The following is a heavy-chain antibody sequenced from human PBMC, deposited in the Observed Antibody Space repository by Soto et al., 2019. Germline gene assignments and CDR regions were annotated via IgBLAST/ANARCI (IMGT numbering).Heavy chain of an antibody. CDR2: IWYDGSNK. J-gene: IGHJ6*02. V-gene: IGHV3-33*01. CDR3: ARVQGYCSGGSCSYYYYGMDV. D-gene: IGHD2-15*01. CDR1: GFTFSSYG. Sequence: QVQLVESGGGVVQPGRSLRLSCAASGFTFSSYGMHWVRQAPGKGLEWVAVIWYDGSNKYYADSVKGRFTISRDNSKNTVYLQMNSLRAEDTAVYYCARVQGYCSGGSCSYYYYGMDVWGQGTTVTVSS.